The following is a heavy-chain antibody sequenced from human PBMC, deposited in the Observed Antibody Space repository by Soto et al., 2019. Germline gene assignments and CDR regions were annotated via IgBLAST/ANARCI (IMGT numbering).Heavy chain of an antibody. CDR2: IWNDGSKK. D-gene: IGHD1-1*01. Sequence: VQLVESGGGVVQPGMSLRLSCAASGFVYNTYAMHWVRLSPGKGLEWVALIWNDGSKKYYVDSVKGRFTISRDNSQNTLSLPMDSLRGEDTAVYFCVRGIPFQYSNNWLHWYFDLWGRGTQVTVSS. CDR1: GFVYNTYA. CDR3: VRGIPFQYSNNWLHWYFDL. V-gene: IGHV3-33*01. J-gene: IGHJ2*01.